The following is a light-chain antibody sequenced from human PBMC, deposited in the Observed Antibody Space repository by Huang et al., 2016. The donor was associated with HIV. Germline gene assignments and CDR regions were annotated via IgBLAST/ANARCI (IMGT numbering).Light chain of an antibody. CDR3: MQRTQRPLT. CDR1: QSLLHSDGETY. Sequence: DIVMTQTPLSLSVTPGQPASISCKSSQSLLHSDGETYLYWYLNKPGQSPPLLIYEVSNRFSVVPDRFSGSGSGTDFTLRISRVEAEDVGVYYCMQRTQRPLTFGGGTKVEIK. J-gene: IGKJ4*01. V-gene: IGKV2D-29*02. CDR2: EVS.